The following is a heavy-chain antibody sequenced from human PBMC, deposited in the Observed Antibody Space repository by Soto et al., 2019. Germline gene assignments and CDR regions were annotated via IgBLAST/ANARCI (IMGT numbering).Heavy chain of an antibody. CDR3: AKPWYSRGWTARGTPYYSGMDV. V-gene: IGHV3-30*18. Sequence: GGSLRLSCAASTFTFSSYGMHWVRQAPGKGLEWVTLISYDGSNKYYADSVRGRFTISRDNSKNTVDLQMNSLRAEDTAVYYCAKPWYSRGWTARGTPYYSGMDVWGQGTTVTVSS. D-gene: IGHD6-19*01. CDR2: ISYDGSNK. CDR1: TFTFSSYG. J-gene: IGHJ6*02.